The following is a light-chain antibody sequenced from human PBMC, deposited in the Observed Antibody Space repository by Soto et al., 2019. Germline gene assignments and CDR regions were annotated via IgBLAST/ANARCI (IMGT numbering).Light chain of an antibody. CDR2: DAS. CDR3: QQYYNQWT. CDR1: QSVGSN. J-gene: IGKJ1*01. V-gene: IGKV3-15*01. Sequence: EIVMTQSPATLSVSPGERATLSCRASQSVGSNLPWYQQKPGQAPRLLMYDASTRATGIPARFSGSGSGTEFTLTITILQSEDFVVYYCQQYYNQWTFGQGTKVDIK.